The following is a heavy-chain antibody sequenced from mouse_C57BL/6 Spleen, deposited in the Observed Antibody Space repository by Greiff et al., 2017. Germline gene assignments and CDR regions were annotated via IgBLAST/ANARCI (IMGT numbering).Heavy chain of an antibody. Sequence: QVQLQQSGAELVKPGASVKLSCKASGYTFTSYWMHWVKQRPGKGLEWIGYINPSSGYTKYNQKFKDKATLTADKSSSTAYMQLSSLTNEDSAVYYCARSESAQAAWFAYWGQGTLVTVSA. J-gene: IGHJ3*01. CDR1: GYTFTSYW. D-gene: IGHD3-2*02. V-gene: IGHV1-7*01. CDR2: INPSSGYT. CDR3: ARSESAQAAWFAY.